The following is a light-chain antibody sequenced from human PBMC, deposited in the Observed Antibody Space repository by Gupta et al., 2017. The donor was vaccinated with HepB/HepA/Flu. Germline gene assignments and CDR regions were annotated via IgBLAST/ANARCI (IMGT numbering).Light chain of an antibody. CDR1: NIGTKS. J-gene: IGLJ2*01. Sequence: SYVLTQPPSVSVAPGETTRITCGGNNIGTKSVHWYQQQPGQAPVMVVYDDSDRPSGIPERFSGSNSGNTATLTISRVEAGDEADYYCQVCDKSRNHWVFGGGTKLTVL. V-gene: IGLV3-21*02. CDR2: DDS. CDR3: QVCDKSRNHWV.